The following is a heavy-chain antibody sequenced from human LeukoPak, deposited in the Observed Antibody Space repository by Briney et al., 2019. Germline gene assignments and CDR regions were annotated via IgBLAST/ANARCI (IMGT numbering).Heavy chain of an antibody. V-gene: IGHV3-21*01. CDR3: ARDQRGGWYSPTSY. D-gene: IGHD6-19*01. Sequence: GGSLRLSCAASGFTFSSYAMNWVRQAPGKGLEWVSSISSSSSYIYYADSVKGRFTISRDNAKNSLYLQMNSLRAEDTAVYYCARDQRGGWYSPTSYWGQGTLVTVSS. J-gene: IGHJ4*02. CDR1: GFTFSSYA. CDR2: ISSSSSYI.